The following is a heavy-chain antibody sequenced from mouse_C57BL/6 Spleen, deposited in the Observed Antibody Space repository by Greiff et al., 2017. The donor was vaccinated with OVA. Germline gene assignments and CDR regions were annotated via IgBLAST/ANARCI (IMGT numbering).Heavy chain of an antibody. CDR2: INPGSGGT. CDR3: AHYSNYYAMDY. J-gene: IGHJ4*01. D-gene: IGHD2-5*01. CDR1: GYAFTNYL. Sequence: VKLQESGAELVRPGTSVKVSCKASGYAFTNYLIEWVKQRPGQGLEWIGVINPGSGGTNYNEKFKGKATLTADKSSSTAYMQLSSLTSEDSAVYFCAHYSNYYAMDYWGQGTSVTVSS. V-gene: IGHV1-54*01.